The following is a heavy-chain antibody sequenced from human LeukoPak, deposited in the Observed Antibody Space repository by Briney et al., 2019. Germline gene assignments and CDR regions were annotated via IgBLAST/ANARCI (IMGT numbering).Heavy chain of an antibody. J-gene: IGHJ4*02. CDR3: ARDSYYYDSSGYYLYDY. CDR1: GGSISSYY. Sequence: PSETLSLTCTVSGGSISSYYWSWIRQPAGKGLEWIGRIYTSGSTNYNPSLKSRVTKSVDTSKNQFSLKLSSVTAADTAVYYCARDSYYYDSSGYYLYDYWGQGTLVTVSS. D-gene: IGHD3-22*01. CDR2: IYTSGST. V-gene: IGHV4-4*07.